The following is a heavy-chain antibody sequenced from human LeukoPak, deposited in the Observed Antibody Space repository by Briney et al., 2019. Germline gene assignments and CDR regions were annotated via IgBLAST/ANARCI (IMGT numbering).Heavy chain of an antibody. CDR2: ISGSGGST. CDR1: GFTFSSYA. CDR3: AKERAYDFWSGYYTGIDY. D-gene: IGHD3-3*01. V-gene: IGHV3-23*01. Sequence: GGSLRLSCAASGFTFSSYAMSWVRQAPGKGLEWVSAISGSGGSTYYADSVKGRFTISRDNSKNTLYLRMNSLRAEDTAVYYCAKERAYDFWSGYYTGIDYWGQGTLVTVSS. J-gene: IGHJ4*02.